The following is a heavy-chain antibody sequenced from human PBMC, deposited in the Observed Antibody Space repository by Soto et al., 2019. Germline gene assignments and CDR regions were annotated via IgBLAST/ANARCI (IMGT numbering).Heavy chain of an antibody. D-gene: IGHD2-21*01. J-gene: IGHJ3*02. CDR3: ARGIYQGFQLPDI. V-gene: IGHV4-4*02. CDR2: IYHSGST. CDR1: GGSISSGNW. Sequence: QVQLQESGPGLVKPSGTLSLTCAVSGGSISSGNWWSWVRQPPGKGLEWIWEIYHSGSTNYNPSLKSRVTIIADKSKNQFSLKLTSVTAADTAVYYCARGIYQGFQLPDIWGQGTMVTVSS.